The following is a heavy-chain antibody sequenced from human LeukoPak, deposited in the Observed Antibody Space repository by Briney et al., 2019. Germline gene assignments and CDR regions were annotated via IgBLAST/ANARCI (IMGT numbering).Heavy chain of an antibody. V-gene: IGHV4-34*01. CDR1: GGSFSGYY. CDR3: ARARELTYYFDY. D-gene: IGHD3-10*01. Sequence: KPSETLSLTCAVYGGSFSGYYWSWIRQPPGKGLEWIGEINHSGSTNYNPSLKSRVTISVDTSKNQFSLKLSSVTAADTAVYYCARARELTYYFDYWGQGTLVTVSS. J-gene: IGHJ4*02. CDR2: INHSGST.